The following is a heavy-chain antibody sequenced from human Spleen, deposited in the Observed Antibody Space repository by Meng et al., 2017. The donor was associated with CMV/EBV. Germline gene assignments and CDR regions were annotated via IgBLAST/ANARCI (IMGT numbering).Heavy chain of an antibody. V-gene: IGHV3-30*02. CDR1: GFPFSSHG. J-gene: IGHJ4*02. Sequence: LSVAPSGFPFSSHGMQWVRQAPGQGLEWVAFIRLDGNNKYYVDSVKGRFTISRDNSKNTLYLQMNSLRVEDTGVYYCAKGPGFSDYWGQGTLVTVSS. CDR2: IRLDGNNK. CDR3: AKGPGFSDY.